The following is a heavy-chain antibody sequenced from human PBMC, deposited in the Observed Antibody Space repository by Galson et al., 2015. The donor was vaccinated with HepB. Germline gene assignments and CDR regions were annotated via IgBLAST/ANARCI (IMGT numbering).Heavy chain of an antibody. CDR1: GFMFSSYD. CDR2: IGAAGDP. Sequence: SLRLSCAASGFMFSSYDMHWVRQATGKGLEWVSAIGAAGDPYYPGSVKGRFTISRENAKNSLYLQMNSLRAGDTAVYYCARGTGSSWSGYYYYGMDVWGQGTTVTVSS. D-gene: IGHD6-13*01. J-gene: IGHJ6*02. V-gene: IGHV3-13*05. CDR3: ARGTGSSWSGYYYYGMDV.